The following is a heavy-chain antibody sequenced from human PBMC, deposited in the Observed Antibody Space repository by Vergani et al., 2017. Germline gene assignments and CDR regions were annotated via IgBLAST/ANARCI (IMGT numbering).Heavy chain of an antibody. CDR2: IDHTGRP. CDR1: GGSFTSYH. J-gene: IGHJ6*03. D-gene: IGHD4-11*01. V-gene: IGHV4-34*01. CDR3: ARVNTETNGHLYYYYYMDV. Sequence: QVQLQQWGGGLLKPSETLSLTCVVNGGSFTSYHWTWIRQSPGEGLGWVGDIDHTGRPDYNPSLKSRLTMSVDKSRNQFSLTPNSVTATDTAIYFCARVNTETNGHLYYYYYMDVWVQGTAVTVS.